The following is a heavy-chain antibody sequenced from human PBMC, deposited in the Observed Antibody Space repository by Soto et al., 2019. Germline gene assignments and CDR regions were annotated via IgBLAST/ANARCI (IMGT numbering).Heavy chain of an antibody. J-gene: IGHJ6*02. D-gene: IGHD4-4*01. CDR2: IYYSGST. CDR1: GGSISSYY. Sequence: SETLSLTCTVSGGSISSYYWNWIRQPPGKGLEWIGYIYYSGSTYYNPSLKSRVTISVDTSKNQFSLKLSSVTAADTAVYYCARALYSSFPRYYYYGMDVWGQGTTVTVSS. V-gene: IGHV4-30-4*08. CDR3: ARALYSSFPRYYYYGMDV.